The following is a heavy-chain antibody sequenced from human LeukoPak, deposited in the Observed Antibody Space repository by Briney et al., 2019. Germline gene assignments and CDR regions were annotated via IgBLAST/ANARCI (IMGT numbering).Heavy chain of an antibody. D-gene: IGHD5-18*01. CDR1: GFTFSSYP. CDR2: ITGGGEST. V-gene: IGHV3-23*01. Sequence: SCKASGFTFSSYPMYWVRQAPGKGLEWVSAITGGGESTYYAESMKGRFTLSRDNSKNTLYLQMNSLRAEDTAVYYCASSRVYGYHDYWGQGTLVTVSS. J-gene: IGHJ4*02. CDR3: ASSRVYGYHDY.